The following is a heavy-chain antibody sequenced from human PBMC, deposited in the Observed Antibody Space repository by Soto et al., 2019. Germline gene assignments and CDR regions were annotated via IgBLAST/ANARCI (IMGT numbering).Heavy chain of an antibody. CDR1: GDSVSSNSAA. CDR3: AGTTSHQWYYMDV. D-gene: IGHD1-7*01. J-gene: IGHJ6*03. Sequence: QVQLQESGPGLVKPSQTLSRTCAISGDSVSSNSAAWNWIRLSPSRGLEWLARTYYRSRWYNDYAVSVRSRITVNPDTSKNQFSLQLTSVTPEDTAVYYCAGTTSHQWYYMDVWGKGTTVTVSS. V-gene: IGHV6-1*01. CDR2: TYYRSRWYN.